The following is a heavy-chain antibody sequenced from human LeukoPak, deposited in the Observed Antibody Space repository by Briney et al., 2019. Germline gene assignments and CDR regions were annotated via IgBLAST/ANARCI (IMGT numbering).Heavy chain of an antibody. J-gene: IGHJ4*02. CDR3: ARVSYYYGSGRPFDY. CDR2: ISAYNGNT. Sequence: ASVKVSCKASGGTFSSYAISWVRQAPGQGLEWMGWISAYNGNTNYAQKLQGRVTMTTDTSTSTAYMELRSLRSDDTAVYYCARVSYYYGSGRPFDYWGQGTLVTVSS. V-gene: IGHV1-18*01. CDR1: GGTFSSYA. D-gene: IGHD3-10*01.